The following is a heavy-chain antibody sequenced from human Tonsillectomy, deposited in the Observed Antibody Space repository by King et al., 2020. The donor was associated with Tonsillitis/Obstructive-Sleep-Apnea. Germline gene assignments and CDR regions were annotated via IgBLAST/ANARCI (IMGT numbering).Heavy chain of an antibody. Sequence: MQLQESGPGLVKPSETLSLTCTVSGHSIRSSSYYWGWIRQPPGKGLEWIGTIYYTGSTYYNPSLKSRVTISVDTSKNQVSLKVSSVPAADSAVYYCARHVRDGYGTNFDYWGQGTLVTVSS. V-gene: IGHV4-39*01. CDR3: ARHVRDGYGTNFDY. CDR1: GHSIRSSSYY. CDR2: IYYTGST. D-gene: IGHD5-24*01. J-gene: IGHJ4*02.